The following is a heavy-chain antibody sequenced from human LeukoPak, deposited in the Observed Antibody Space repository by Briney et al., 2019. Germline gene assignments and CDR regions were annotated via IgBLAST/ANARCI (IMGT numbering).Heavy chain of an antibody. J-gene: IGHJ6*04. CDR3: ARDFAYGSWDV. CDR1: GGSFSGYY. Sequence: SETLSLTCAVYGGSFSGYYWSWIRQPPGKGLEWIGEINHSGSTNYNPSLKSRVTISVDTSKNQFSLKLSSVTAADTAVYYCARDFAYGSWDVWGKGTTVTISS. V-gene: IGHV4-34*01. CDR2: INHSGST. D-gene: IGHD3-10*01.